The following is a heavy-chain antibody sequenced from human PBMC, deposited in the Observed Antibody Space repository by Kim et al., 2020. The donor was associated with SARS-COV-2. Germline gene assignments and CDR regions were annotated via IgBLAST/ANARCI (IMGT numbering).Heavy chain of an antibody. J-gene: IGHJ6*02. CDR3: AVYGSGYYSGMDV. Sequence: ADSVKGRFTISRDNSKNTLYLKMNSLRAEDTAVYYCAVYGSGYYSGMDVWGQGTTVTVSS. D-gene: IGHD3-10*01. V-gene: IGHV3-53*01.